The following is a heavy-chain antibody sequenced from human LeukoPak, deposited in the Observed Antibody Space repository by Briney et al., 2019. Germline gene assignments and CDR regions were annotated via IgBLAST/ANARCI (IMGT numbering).Heavy chain of an antibody. CDR1: GYTFTGYY. CDR2: INPNSDGT. V-gene: IGHV1-2*02. J-gene: IGHJ4*02. Sequence: ASVKVSCKASGYTFTGYYIHWVRQAPGQGLEWMGWINPNSDGTNYAKKFQGRVTMTRDTSISTAYMELSRLRSDDTAVYYCARNNYGDYVPSFDYWGQGTLVTVSS. CDR3: ARNNYGDYVPSFDY. D-gene: IGHD4-17*01.